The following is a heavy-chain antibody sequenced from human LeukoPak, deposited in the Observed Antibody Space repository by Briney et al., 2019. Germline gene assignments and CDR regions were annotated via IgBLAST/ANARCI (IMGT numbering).Heavy chain of an antibody. CDR3: ARVGAHDYGDPLDY. J-gene: IGHJ4*02. Sequence: QPGGSLRLSCAASGFTVSSNYMSWVRQAPGKGLEWVSVIYSGGSTYYADSVKGRFTISRGNSKNTLYLQMNSLRAEDTAVYYCARVGAHDYGDPLDYWGQGTLVTVSS. CDR2: IYSGGST. V-gene: IGHV3-53*01. D-gene: IGHD4-17*01. CDR1: GFTVSSNY.